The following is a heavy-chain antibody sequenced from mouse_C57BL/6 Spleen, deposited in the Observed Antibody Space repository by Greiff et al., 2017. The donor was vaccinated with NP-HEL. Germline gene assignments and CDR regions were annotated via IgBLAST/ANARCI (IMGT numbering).Heavy chain of an antibody. CDR1: GYSFTSGYY. Sequence: ESGPGLVKPSKSLSLTCSVTGYSFTSGYYWNWIRQFPGNKLEWMGYISYDGSNNYNPSLKNRISITRDTSKNPFFLQLNSVTTDDTATYYCARVDYDYDEDYNAIDYWGQGTSVTVSS. V-gene: IGHV3-6*01. CDR2: ISYDGSN. D-gene: IGHD2-4*01. J-gene: IGHJ4*01. CDR3: ARVDYDYDEDYNAIDY.